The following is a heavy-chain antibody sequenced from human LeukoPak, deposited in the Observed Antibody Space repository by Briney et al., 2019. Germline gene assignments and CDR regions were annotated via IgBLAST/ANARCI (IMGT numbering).Heavy chain of an antibody. CDR3: AKEQEGTAIGGVFDY. J-gene: IGHJ4*02. CDR1: GYSFTSFG. D-gene: IGHD2-21*02. V-gene: IGHV1-18*01. CDR2: ISAASGST. Sequence: GASVKVSCMASGYSFTSFGLSWVRQAPGQGPESMGWISAASGSTNYAQKFQDRVTMTTDTSTTTVYMELRSLRSDDTAVYYCAKEQEGTAIGGVFDYWGQGTVVTVSS.